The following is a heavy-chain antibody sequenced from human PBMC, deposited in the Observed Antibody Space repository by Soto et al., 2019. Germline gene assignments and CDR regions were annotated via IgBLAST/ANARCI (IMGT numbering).Heavy chain of an antibody. J-gene: IGHJ4*02. CDR3: ARPAVTGTAGLDF. Sequence: ASVKVSCKASGYAFSGFYMHWVRQAPGQGLEWMGWINPNSGGTKSAEKFQGRVTMTRDTSISTAYMELSRLTSDDTAVYYCARPAVTGTAGLDFWGQGTQVTVSS. CDR2: INPNSGGT. CDR1: GYAFSGFY. D-gene: IGHD6-19*01. V-gene: IGHV1-2*02.